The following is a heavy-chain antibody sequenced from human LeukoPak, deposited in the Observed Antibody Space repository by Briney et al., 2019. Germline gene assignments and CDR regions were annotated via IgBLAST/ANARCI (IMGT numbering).Heavy chain of an antibody. V-gene: IGHV3-23*01. J-gene: IGHJ4*02. CDR1: GFSFSSYE. D-gene: IGHD4-17*01. Sequence: GGSLRHSCAASGFSFSSYEWNWVRQALGQGLEWVSGIRASGATTYYADSVKGRFTVSRDNSKNTLYLQMKSLRAEDTAVYYCAKDPGTVRDYWGQGTLVTVSS. CDR3: AKDPGTVRDY. CDR2: IRASGATT.